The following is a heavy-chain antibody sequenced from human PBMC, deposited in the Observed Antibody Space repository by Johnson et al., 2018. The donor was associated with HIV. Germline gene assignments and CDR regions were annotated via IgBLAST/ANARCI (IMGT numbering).Heavy chain of an antibody. Sequence: QVQLVASGGGVLQPGRSLRLSSAASRFTFSSYAMHWVRQAPGKGLAWVAVISYDGSNKYYAASVKGRFTISRDNSKNTLSLQMNSLRAEDTAVYYCARDWGLYSSGWYVDAFDIWGQGTMVTVSS. CDR2: ISYDGSNK. CDR3: ARDWGLYSSGWYVDAFDI. D-gene: IGHD6-19*01. V-gene: IGHV3-30-3*01. CDR1: RFTFSSYA. J-gene: IGHJ3*02.